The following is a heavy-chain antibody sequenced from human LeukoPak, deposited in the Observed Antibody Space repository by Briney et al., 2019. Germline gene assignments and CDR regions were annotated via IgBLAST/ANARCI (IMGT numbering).Heavy chain of an antibody. D-gene: IGHD5-24*01. CDR1: GFSFSIYG. Sequence: GGSLRLSCAASGFSFSIYGMHWVRQAPGKGLEWVALIWYDESNKYYADSVKGRFTISRDNAKNSLYLQMNSLRAEDTAVYYCASGWLQLPFDYWGQGTLVTVSS. CDR3: ASGWLQLPFDY. CDR2: IWYDESNK. J-gene: IGHJ4*02. V-gene: IGHV3-33*03.